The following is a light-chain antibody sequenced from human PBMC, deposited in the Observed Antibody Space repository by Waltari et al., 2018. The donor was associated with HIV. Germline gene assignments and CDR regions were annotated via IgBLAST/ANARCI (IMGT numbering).Light chain of an antibody. CDR3: QQRSNWPSYT. J-gene: IGKJ2*01. V-gene: IGKV3-11*01. CDR1: QSVSSY. CDR2: DAS. Sequence: EIVLTQSPDTLSLSPGERATLPCRASQSVSSYLAWYQQKPGQAPRLLIYDASNRATGIPARFSVSGSGTDFTLTISSLEPEDFAVYYCQQRSNWPSYTFGQGTKLEIK.